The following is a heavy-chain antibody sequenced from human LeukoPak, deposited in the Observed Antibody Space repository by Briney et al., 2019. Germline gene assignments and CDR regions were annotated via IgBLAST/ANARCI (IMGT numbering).Heavy chain of an antibody. J-gene: IGHJ4*02. V-gene: IGHV1-69*13. CDR1: GGTFSSYA. CDR3: ARRGYSSSWYEDY. CDR2: IIPIFGTA. D-gene: IGHD6-13*01. Sequence: SVKVSCKASGGTFSSYAISWVRQAPGQGLEWMGGIIPIFGTANYAQKFQGRVTITADESTSTAYMELSSLRSEDTAAYYCARRGYSSSWYEDYWGQGTLVTVSS.